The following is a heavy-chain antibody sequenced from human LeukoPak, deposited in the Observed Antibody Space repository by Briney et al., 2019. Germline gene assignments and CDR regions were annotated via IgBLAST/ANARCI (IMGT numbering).Heavy chain of an antibody. CDR2: ISYDGSNK. J-gene: IGHJ2*01. D-gene: IGHD6-19*01. Sequence: GSLRLSCAASGFTFSSYGMHWVRQAPGKGLEWVAVISYDGSNKYYADSVKGRFTISRDNSKNTLYLQMNSLRAEDTAVYYCAKDRHSSGWYGWYSDLWGRGTLVTVSS. V-gene: IGHV3-30*18. CDR1: GFTFSSYG. CDR3: AKDRHSSGWYGWYSDL.